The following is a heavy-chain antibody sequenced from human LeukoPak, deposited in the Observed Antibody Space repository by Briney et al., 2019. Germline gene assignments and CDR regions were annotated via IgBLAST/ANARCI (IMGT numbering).Heavy chain of an antibody. J-gene: IGHJ3*02. CDR3: ARDRGVGQRFWGSSGWSHDAFDI. D-gene: IGHD6-19*01. V-gene: IGHV1-46*01. CDR2: INPSGGST. CDR1: GYTFTSYY. Sequence: ASVKVSCKASGYTFTSYYMHWVRQAPGQGLEWMGIINPSGGSTGYAQKFQGRVTMTRDTSTSTVYMELSSLRSEDTAVYYCARDRGVGQRFWGSSGWSHDAFDIWGQGTMVTVSS.